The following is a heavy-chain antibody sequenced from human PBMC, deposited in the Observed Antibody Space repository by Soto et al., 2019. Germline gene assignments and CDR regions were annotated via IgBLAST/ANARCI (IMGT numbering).Heavy chain of an antibody. D-gene: IGHD2-21*01. J-gene: IGHJ6*02. V-gene: IGHV3-15*01. CDR2: IKSKTDGGTT. CDR3: TTVSVANIYYYYGMDV. CDR1: GFTFSNAW. Sequence: LRLSCAASGFTFSNAWMSWVRQAPGKGLEWVGRIKSKTDGGTTDYAAPVKGRFTISRDDSKNTLYLQMNSLKTEDTAVYYCTTVSVANIYYYYGMDVCGQGTTVTDAS.